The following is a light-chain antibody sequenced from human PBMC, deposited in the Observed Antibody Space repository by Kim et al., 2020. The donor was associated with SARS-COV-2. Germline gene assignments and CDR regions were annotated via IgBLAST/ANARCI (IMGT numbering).Light chain of an antibody. J-gene: IGLJ2*01. Sequence: ALGKTVRIICQGDSLRSYYASWYQQKPGQAPVLVIYGKNNRPSGIPDRFSGSSSGNTASLTITGAQAEDEADYYCNSRDSSGNHVVFGGGTQLTVL. CDR1: SLRSYY. V-gene: IGLV3-19*01. CDR2: GKN. CDR3: NSRDSSGNHVV.